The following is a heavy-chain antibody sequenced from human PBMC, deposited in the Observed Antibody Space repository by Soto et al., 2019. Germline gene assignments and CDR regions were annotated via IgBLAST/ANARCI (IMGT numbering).Heavy chain of an antibody. CDR2: IDPIDSYT. CDR1: GYNFTTYW. CDR3: ARVTSHYFYYYGVDV. V-gene: IGHV5-10-1*01. D-gene: IGHD4-4*01. Sequence: GESLKISCKVSGYNFTTYWITWVRQLPGKGLEWMGRIDPIDSYTNYSPSFQGRVTISADKSITTAYLQWSSPKASDTAIYYCARVTSHYFYYYGVDVWGQGTTVTVSS. J-gene: IGHJ6*02.